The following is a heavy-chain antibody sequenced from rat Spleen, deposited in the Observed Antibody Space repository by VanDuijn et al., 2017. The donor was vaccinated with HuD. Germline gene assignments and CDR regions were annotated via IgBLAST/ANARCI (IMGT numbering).Heavy chain of an antibody. CDR2: ISYDGSST. Sequence: EVQLVESGGGLVQPGRSMKLSCVASGFTFSDYNMAWVRQAPKKGLEWVATISYDGSSTYYRDSVKGRFTISRDSAESTLYLLMNSLRSEDTATYYCTRAGDAWGQGASVTVSS. J-gene: IGHJ4*01. CDR3: TRAGDA. V-gene: IGHV5-7*01. CDR1: GFTFSDYN.